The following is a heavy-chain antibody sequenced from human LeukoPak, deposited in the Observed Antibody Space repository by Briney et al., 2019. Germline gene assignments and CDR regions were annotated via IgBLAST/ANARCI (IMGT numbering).Heavy chain of an antibody. J-gene: IGHJ6*03. CDR2: LDSSGST. D-gene: IGHD4-17*01. V-gene: IGHV4-39*01. CDR1: GGTISSISSH. CDR3: SRSHDYGRIYGYHYMCD. Sequence: PSETLSLTCTVPGGTISSISSHWVWIRQTPGKGLEWIGNLDSSGSTYYNPSLKSRVTISVGTTKNQFSLNLRSVTAADTAIYFCSRSHDYGRIYGYHYMCDWRTVTTVTVSS.